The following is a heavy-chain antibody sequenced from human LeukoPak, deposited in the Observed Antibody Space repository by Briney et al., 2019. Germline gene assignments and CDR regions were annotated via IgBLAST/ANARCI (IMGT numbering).Heavy chain of an antibody. J-gene: IGHJ4*02. V-gene: IGHV3-21*06. Sequence: GGSLRLSCAASGFTFSRFTMNWVRQAPGKGLEWVSSITSSSSYIYYADSVKGRFTISRDNSKNTLYLQMNSLRPEDTAVYYCAKEAKDWGQGTLVTVSS. CDR3: AKEAKD. CDR2: ITSSSSYI. CDR1: GFTFSRFT.